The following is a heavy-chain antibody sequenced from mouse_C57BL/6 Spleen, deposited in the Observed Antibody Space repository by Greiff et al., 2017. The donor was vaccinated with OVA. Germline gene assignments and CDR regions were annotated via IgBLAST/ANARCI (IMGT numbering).Heavy chain of an antibody. CDR3: ARGRGNPDY. J-gene: IGHJ2*01. Sequence: VQLMESGPGLVQPSQSLSITCTVSGFSLTSYGVHWVRQSPGKGLEWLGVIWRGGSTDYNAAFISRLSISKDNSKSQVFFKMNSLQADDTAIYYCARGRGNPDYWGQGTTLTVSS. D-gene: IGHD2-1*01. CDR1: GFSLTSYG. CDR2: IWRGGST. V-gene: IGHV2-2*01.